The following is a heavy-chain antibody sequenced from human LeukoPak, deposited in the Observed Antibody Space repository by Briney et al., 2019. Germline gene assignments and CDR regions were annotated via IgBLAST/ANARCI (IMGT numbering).Heavy chain of an antibody. J-gene: IGHJ4*02. CDR2: ISGSGDST. CDR3: ARPDRGNDRLAVPGPIFDY. V-gene: IGHV3-23*01. Sequence: GGSLRLSCAASGFSFRSYAMSWVRQPPGKGLEWLSAISGSGDSTNYADSVKGRFTISRDNSKNTLYLQITSLSAEDTAVYYCARPDRGNDRLAVPGPIFDYWGQGTLVIVSS. CDR1: GFSFRSYA. D-gene: IGHD6-19*01.